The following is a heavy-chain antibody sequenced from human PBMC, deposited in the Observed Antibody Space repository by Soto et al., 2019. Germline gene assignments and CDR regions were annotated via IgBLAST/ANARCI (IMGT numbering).Heavy chain of an antibody. CDR1: GGSVSSGSYY. Sequence: QVQLQESGPGLVKPSETLSLTCTVSGGSVSSGSYYWSWIRQPPGKGLEWIGYIYYSGSTNYNPSLKSRVTISVDTSKNQFSLKLSSVTAADTAVYYCVRDGGIAAAGGYNWFDPWGQGTLVTVSS. CDR3: VRDGGIAAAGGYNWFDP. D-gene: IGHD6-13*01. V-gene: IGHV4-61*01. J-gene: IGHJ5*02. CDR2: IYYSGST.